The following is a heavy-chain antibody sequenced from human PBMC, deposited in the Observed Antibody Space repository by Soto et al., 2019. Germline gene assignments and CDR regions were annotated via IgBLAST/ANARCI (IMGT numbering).Heavy chain of an antibody. Sequence: QVQLVQSGAEVKKPGASVRVSCQASGYTFISFDINWVRQATGQGLEWMRWMNPNTGNTGYEQKFQGRVTMTRNTAIGTAYMELSSLTSEYTAVYYCARRQERSGPYYLDSWGQGTLVTVSS. CDR1: GYTFISFD. V-gene: IGHV1-8*01. CDR3: ARRQERSGPYYLDS. CDR2: MNPNTGNT. J-gene: IGHJ4*02. D-gene: IGHD6-25*01.